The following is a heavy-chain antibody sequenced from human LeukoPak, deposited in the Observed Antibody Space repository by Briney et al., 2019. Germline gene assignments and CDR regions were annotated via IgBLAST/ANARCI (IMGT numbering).Heavy chain of an antibody. CDR3: ARVMKTLRCHYFDY. V-gene: IGHV4-4*02. Sequence: PSETLSLTCAVSGGSISSSNWWSWVRQPPGKGLEWIGEIYHSGSTNYNPSLKSRVTISVDKSKNQFSLKLSSVTAADTTVYYCARVMKTLRCHYFDYWGQGTLVTVSS. D-gene: IGHD3-16*01. CDR2: IYHSGST. CDR1: GGSISSSNW. J-gene: IGHJ4*02.